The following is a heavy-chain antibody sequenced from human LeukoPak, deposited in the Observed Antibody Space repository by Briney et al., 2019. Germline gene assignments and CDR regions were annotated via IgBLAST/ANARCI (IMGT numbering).Heavy chain of an antibody. V-gene: IGHV3-30-3*01. CDR1: GFTFSSYA. J-gene: IGHJ3*01. CDR3: VGYCSSTSCSRWMDV. CDR2: ISYDGSNK. D-gene: IGHD2-2*01. Sequence: GGSLRLSCAASGFTFSSYAMHWVRQAPGKGLEWVAVISYDGSNKYYADSVKGRFTISRDNSKNTLYLQMNSLRAEDTAVYYCVGYCSSTSCSRWMDVWGQGTMVTVSS.